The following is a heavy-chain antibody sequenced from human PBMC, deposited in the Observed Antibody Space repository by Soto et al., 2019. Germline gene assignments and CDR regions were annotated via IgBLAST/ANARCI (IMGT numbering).Heavy chain of an antibody. J-gene: IGHJ5*02. Sequence: SVKVSCKASGGTFSSYAISWVRQAPGQGLEWMGGIIPIFGTANYAQKFQGRVTITADESTSTAYMELSSLRSEDTAVYYCARDLAAETLGEFDPWGQGTLVTVSS. CDR3: ARDLAAETLGEFDP. CDR1: GGTFSSYA. CDR2: IIPIFGTA. D-gene: IGHD6-13*01. V-gene: IGHV1-69*13.